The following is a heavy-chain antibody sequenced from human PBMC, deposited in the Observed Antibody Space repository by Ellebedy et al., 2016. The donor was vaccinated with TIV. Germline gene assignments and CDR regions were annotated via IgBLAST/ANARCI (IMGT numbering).Heavy chain of an antibody. CDR1: GYTFTSYG. CDR3: ARDLEPGYSSGWYPANLEY. J-gene: IGHJ4*02. CDR2: ISAYNGNT. V-gene: IGHV1-18*01. Sequence: ASVKVSCKASGYTFTSYGISWVRQAPGQGLEWMGWISAYNGNTNYAQKLQGRVTMTTDTSTSTAYMELRSLRSDDTAVYYCARDLEPGYSSGWYPANLEYWGQGTLVTVSS. D-gene: IGHD6-19*01.